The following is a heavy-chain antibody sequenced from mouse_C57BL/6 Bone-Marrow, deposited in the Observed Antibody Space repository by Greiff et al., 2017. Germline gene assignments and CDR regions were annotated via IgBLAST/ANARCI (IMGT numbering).Heavy chain of an antibody. V-gene: IGHV14-4*01. J-gene: IGHJ3*01. D-gene: IGHD2-3*01. CDR2: IDPENGDT. CDR3: TTWGWLLEAY. CDR1: GFNIKDDY. Sequence: EVQLQESGAELVRPGASVKLSCTASGFNIKDDYMHWVKQRPEQGLEWSGWIDPENGDTEYASKFQGKATITADTSSNTAYLQLSSLTSEDTAVYYCTTWGWLLEAYWGQGTLVTVSA.